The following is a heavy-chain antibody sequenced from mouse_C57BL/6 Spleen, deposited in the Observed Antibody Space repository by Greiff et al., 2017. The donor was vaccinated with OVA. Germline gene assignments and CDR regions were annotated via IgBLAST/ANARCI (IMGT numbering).Heavy chain of an antibody. J-gene: IGHJ2*01. Sequence: DVQLQESGAELVRPGASVKLSCTASGFNIKDDYMHWVKQRPEQGLEWIGWIDPENGDTEYASKFQGKATITADTSSNTAYLQLSSLTSEDTAVYYCTTGPLYYFDYWGQGTTLTVSS. CDR3: TTGPLYYFDY. V-gene: IGHV14-4*01. CDR2: IDPENGDT. CDR1: GFNIKDDY.